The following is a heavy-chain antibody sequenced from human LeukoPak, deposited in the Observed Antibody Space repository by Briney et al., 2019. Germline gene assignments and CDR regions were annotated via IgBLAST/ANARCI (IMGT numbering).Heavy chain of an antibody. D-gene: IGHD2-2*01. Sequence: ASVKVSCKASGYTFTSYDINWVRQATGQGLEWMGWMNPNSGNTGYAQKFQGRVTITGNTSISTAYMELSSLRSEDTAVYYCARGRLRYCSSTSCLLTGDYWGQGTLVTVSS. CDR1: GYTFTSYD. CDR3: ARGRLRYCSSTSCLLTGDY. J-gene: IGHJ4*02. CDR2: MNPNSGNT. V-gene: IGHV1-8*03.